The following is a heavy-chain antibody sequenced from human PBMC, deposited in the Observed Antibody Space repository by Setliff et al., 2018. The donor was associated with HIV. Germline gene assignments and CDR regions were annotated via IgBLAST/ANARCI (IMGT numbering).Heavy chain of an antibody. Sequence: SETLSLTCTVSGGSISNYYWSWIRQPPGKGLEWNGYIYFTGNTNYNPSLKSRVTISLDTSKNQFSLKLSSVTAADTAVYFCARGIDWGHFYYYYMDVWGKGTTVTVSS. D-gene: IGHD7-27*01. J-gene: IGHJ6*03. V-gene: IGHV4-59*01. CDR1: GGSISNYY. CDR2: IYFTGNT. CDR3: ARGIDWGHFYYYYMDV.